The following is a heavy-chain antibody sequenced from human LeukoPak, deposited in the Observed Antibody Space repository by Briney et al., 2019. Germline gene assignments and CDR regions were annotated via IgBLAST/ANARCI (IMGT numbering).Heavy chain of an antibody. CDR1: GFTFSSYW. CDR2: INSDGSST. V-gene: IGHV3-74*01. Sequence: PGGSLRLSCAASGFTFSSYWMHWVRQAPGKGLAWVSRINSDGSSTSYADSVNGRFTISRDNAKNTLYLQMNSLRAEDTAVYYCARDGWGSEWGQGTLVTVSS. CDR3: ARDGWGSE. J-gene: IGHJ4*02. D-gene: IGHD2-21*01.